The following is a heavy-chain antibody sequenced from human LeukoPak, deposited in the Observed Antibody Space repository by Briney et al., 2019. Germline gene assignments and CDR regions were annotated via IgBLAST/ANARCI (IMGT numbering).Heavy chain of an antibody. Sequence: SETLSLSCSVSGGSISNYYWSWIRQPPGKGLVWIGYIYSSGSTDYNPSLKSRVIMSVDTSKNQISLKLSSVTAADTAVYYCARSQKGYSGYESPNWYFDLWGRGTLVTVSS. D-gene: IGHD5-12*01. V-gene: IGHV4-59*08. CDR3: ARSQKGYSGYESPNWYFDL. CDR1: GGSISNYY. CDR2: IYSSGST. J-gene: IGHJ2*01.